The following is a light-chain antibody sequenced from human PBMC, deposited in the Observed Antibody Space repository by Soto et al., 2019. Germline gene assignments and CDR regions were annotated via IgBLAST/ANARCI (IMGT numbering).Light chain of an antibody. CDR1: ASTIGRNY. V-gene: IGLV1-47*01. CDR3: ASWGDNLSGFYV. J-gene: IGLJ1*01. Sequence: QSVLTQSPSASGTPGQRVTISCSGSASTIGRNYVYWYQQLPGTAPKLLIYRNSQRPSGVPDRFSGSKSGTSASLAISGRRSEDEADYYCASWGDNLSGFYVFGDGTKLTVL. CDR2: RNS.